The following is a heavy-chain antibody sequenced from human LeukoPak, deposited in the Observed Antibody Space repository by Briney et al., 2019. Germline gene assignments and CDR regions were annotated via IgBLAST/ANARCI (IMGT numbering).Heavy chain of an antibody. V-gene: IGHV3-21*01. Sequence: GGSLRLSCAASGFTFSTYSMNWVRQAPGRGLEWVSSTSSTSSYIYYADSVKGRFAISRDNAKNSLYLQMNSLRAEDTAVYYCAREDNYYGSGTPFDYWGQGTLVTVSS. CDR1: GFTFSTYS. CDR3: AREDNYYGSGTPFDY. J-gene: IGHJ4*02. CDR2: TSSTSSYI. D-gene: IGHD3-10*01.